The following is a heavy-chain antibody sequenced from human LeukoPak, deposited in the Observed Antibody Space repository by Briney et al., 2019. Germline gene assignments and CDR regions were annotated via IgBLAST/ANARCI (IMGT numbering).Heavy chain of an antibody. CDR1: GFTFSSYG. CDR3: AKIYSGYDGVSDS. Sequence: PGGSLRLSCAASGFTFSSYGMHWVRQAPGKGLEWVAVIWYDGSNKYYADSVKGRFTISRDNSKSTLYLQMNSLRAEDTAVYYCAKIYSGYDGVSDSWGQGTLVTVSS. CDR2: IWYDGSNK. V-gene: IGHV3-33*06. D-gene: IGHD5-12*01. J-gene: IGHJ4*02.